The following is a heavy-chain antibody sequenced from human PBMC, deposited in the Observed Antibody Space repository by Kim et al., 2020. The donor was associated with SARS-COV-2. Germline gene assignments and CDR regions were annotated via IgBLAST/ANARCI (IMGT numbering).Heavy chain of an antibody. CDR2: ISSSSSYI. CDR1: GFTFSSYS. CDR3: ARDQRPSSFAVVSSHYYYDGMDG. J-gene: IGHJ6*02. V-gene: IGHV3-21*01. D-gene: IGHD3-3*01. Sequence: GGSLRLSCAASGFTFSSYSMNWVRQAPGKGLEWVSSISSSSSYIYYADSVKGRFTISRDNAKNSLYLQMNSLRAEDTAVYYCARDQRPSSFAVVSSHYYYDGMDGSGHGATFSVSS.